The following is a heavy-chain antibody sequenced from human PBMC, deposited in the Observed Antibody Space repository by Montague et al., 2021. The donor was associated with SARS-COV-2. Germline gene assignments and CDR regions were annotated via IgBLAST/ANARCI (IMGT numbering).Heavy chain of an antibody. Sequence: SLRLSCAASGFTVTSNYMSWVRQAPGKGLEWVSVIYDGGSTYYADSVKGRFTISRDNSKNTLYLQMNSPRAEDTAVYYCARGGGLRNYGMDAWGQGTTVTVSS. V-gene: IGHV3-53*01. CDR2: IYDGGST. J-gene: IGHJ6*02. CDR3: ARGGGLRNYGMDA. D-gene: IGHD5-12*01. CDR1: GFTVTSNY.